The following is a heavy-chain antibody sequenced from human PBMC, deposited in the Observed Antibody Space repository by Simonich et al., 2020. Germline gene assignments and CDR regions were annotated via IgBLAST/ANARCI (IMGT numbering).Heavy chain of an antibody. Sequence: QLQLQESGPGLVKPSETLSLTCTVSGGSNSSSSYYWGWIRQPPGKGLEWIGSIYVSGSTYYNPSLKSRVTISVDTSKNQFSLKLSSVTAADTAVYYCARHAGFAFDIWGQGTMVTVSS. CDR3: ARHAGFAFDI. CDR1: GGSNSSSSYY. CDR2: IYVSGST. D-gene: IGHD6-13*01. V-gene: IGHV4-39*01. J-gene: IGHJ3*02.